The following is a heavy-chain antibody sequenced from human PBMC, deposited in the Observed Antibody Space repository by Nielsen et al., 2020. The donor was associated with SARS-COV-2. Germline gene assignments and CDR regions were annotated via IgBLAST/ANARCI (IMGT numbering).Heavy chain of an antibody. V-gene: IGHV3-30-3*01. J-gene: IGHJ4*02. CDR2: ISYDGSNK. CDR1: GFTFSSYA. Sequence: GESLKISCAASGFTFSSYAMHWVRQALGKGLEWVAVISYDGSNKYYADSVKGRFTISRDNSKNTLYLQMNSLRAEDTAVYYCASSYSYGLPIDYWGQGTLVTVSS. D-gene: IGHD5-18*01. CDR3: ASSYSYGLPIDY.